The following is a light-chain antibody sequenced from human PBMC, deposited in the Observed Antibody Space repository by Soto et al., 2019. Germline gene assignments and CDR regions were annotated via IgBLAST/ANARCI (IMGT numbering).Light chain of an antibody. CDR3: QSHDSSLNSWV. CDR1: SSNIGAGYD. J-gene: IGLJ3*02. CDR2: GNT. Sequence: QSVLTQPPSMSGAPGQRVTISCTGSSSNIGAGYDVHWYQHLPGTAPKLLIYGNTSRPSGVPDRFSGSKSGTSASLAITGLQAEDEADYYCQSHDSSLNSWVFGGGTKLTVL. V-gene: IGLV1-40*01.